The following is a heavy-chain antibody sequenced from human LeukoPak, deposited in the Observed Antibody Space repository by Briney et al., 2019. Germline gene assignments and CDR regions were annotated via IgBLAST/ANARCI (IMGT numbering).Heavy chain of an antibody. D-gene: IGHD2-21*01. Sequence: GGSLRLSCAASGFTFSSYWMTWVRQAPGKGLEWVANIKQDGSEKYYVDSVKGRFTISRDNAKNSLYLQMNSLRVEDTAVYYCTRGQLQGGRAPWGQGTLVTVSS. J-gene: IGHJ5*02. V-gene: IGHV3-7*01. CDR1: GFTFSSYW. CDR3: TRGQLQGGRAP. CDR2: IKQDGSEK.